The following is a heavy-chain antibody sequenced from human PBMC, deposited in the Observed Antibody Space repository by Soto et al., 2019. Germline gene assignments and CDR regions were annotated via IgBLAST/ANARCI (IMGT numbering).Heavy chain of an antibody. CDR3: ARTLSIAAAEYYYYMDV. J-gene: IGHJ6*03. V-gene: IGHV4-59*08. CDR2: IYYSGST. Sequence: SETLSLTCTVSGGSISSYYWSWIRQPPGKGLEWIGYIYYSGSTNYNPSLKSRVTISVDTSKNQFSLKLSSVTAADTAVYYCARTLSIAAAEYYYYMDVWGKGTTVTVSS. CDR1: GGSISSYY. D-gene: IGHD6-13*01.